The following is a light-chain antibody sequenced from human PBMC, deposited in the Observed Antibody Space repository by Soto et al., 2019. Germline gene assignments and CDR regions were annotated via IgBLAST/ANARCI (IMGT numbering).Light chain of an antibody. CDR1: SSNIGAGYD. CDR2: GNS. Sequence: QSVLTQPPSVSGAPGQRVTISCTGSSSNIGAGYDVHWYQQLPGTDPKLLIYGNSNRPSGVPDRFSGSKSGTSAALAVTGLQAEYEADYYCQAYDSSLSVVVFGGGTKLTVL. J-gene: IGLJ2*01. V-gene: IGLV1-40*01. CDR3: QAYDSSLSVVV.